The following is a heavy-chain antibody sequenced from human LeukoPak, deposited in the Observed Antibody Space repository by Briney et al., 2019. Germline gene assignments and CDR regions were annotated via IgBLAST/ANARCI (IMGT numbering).Heavy chain of an antibody. D-gene: IGHD5-24*01. CDR2: IYYSGST. CDR1: GGSISSSSYY. V-gene: IGHV4-39*01. Sequence: SETLSLTCTVSGGSISSSSYYWGWIRQPPGKGLEWIGSIYYSGSTYYNPSLESRVTISVDTSKNQFSLKLSSVTAADTAVYYCARTPLEMATIVSDYWGQGTLVTVSS. CDR3: ARTPLEMATIVSDY. J-gene: IGHJ4*02.